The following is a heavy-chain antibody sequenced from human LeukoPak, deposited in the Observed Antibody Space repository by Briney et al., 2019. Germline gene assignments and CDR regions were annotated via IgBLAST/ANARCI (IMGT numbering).Heavy chain of an antibody. CDR3: ARDLSHYDYVWGSYYYYYYMDV. CDR2: ISSSSSNI. J-gene: IGHJ6*03. Sequence: GGSLRLSCAASGFTFSSYSMNWVRQAPGKGLEWVSSISSSSSNIYYADSVKGRFTISRDNAKNSLYLQMNSLRAEDTAVYYCARDLSHYDYVWGSYYYYYYMDVWGKGTTVTVSS. CDR1: GFTFSSYS. V-gene: IGHV3-21*01. D-gene: IGHD3-16*01.